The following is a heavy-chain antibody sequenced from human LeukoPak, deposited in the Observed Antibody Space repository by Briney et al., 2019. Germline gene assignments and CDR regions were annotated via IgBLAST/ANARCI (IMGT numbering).Heavy chain of an antibody. D-gene: IGHD4-17*01. CDR3: ARDIIYLIDEDYG. V-gene: IGHV4-4*07. CDR2: IHTSGSA. Sequence: SETLSLTCSVSGSSFNSYYWSWIRQPAGKGLEWIGRIHTSGSAEYSPSLQSRVTISVDMSKKEFFLKLTSVTAADTAVYYCARDIIYLIDEDYGWGQGTLVTVSS. J-gene: IGHJ4*02. CDR1: GSSFNSYY.